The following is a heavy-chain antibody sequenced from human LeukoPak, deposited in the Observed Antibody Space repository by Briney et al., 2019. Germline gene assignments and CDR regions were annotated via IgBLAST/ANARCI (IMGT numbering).Heavy chain of an antibody. V-gene: IGHV1-2*02. CDR3: ARDYGFGNLLLFFDY. CDR1: GYTFPSYD. CDR2: LNPNSGGT. J-gene: IGHJ4*02. Sequence: ASVKVSCKASGYTFPSYDINWVRQATGQGLEWMGWLNPNSGGTHYAQKFQGKVTMSRDTSLSTAYMELSRLTSDDTALFYCARDYGFGNLLLFFDYWGQGTLVTVSS. D-gene: IGHD3-16*02.